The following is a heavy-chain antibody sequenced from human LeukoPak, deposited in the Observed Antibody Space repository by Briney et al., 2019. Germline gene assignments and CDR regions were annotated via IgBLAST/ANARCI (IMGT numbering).Heavy chain of an antibody. V-gene: IGHV3-21*01. J-gene: IGHJ3*02. Sequence: GGSLRLSCAASGFTFSGYSMTWVRQAPGKGLEWVSLITSNGGNTYYADSVKGRFTISRNNAKNSLYLQLNSLRAEDTAVYYCARATSRAFDIWGQGTMVTVSS. CDR1: GFTFSGYS. CDR3: ARATSRAFDI. CDR2: ITSNGGNT.